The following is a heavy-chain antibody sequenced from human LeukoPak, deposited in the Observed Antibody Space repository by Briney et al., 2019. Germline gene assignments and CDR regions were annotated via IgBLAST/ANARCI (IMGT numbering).Heavy chain of an antibody. CDR3: AKGPRDYYYYYGMDV. CDR2: ISGSGGST. Sequence: GGSLRLSCAASGFTVSSNYMSWVRQAPGKGLEWVSAISGSGGSTYYADSVKGRFTISRDNSKNTLYLQMNSLRAEDTAVHYCAKGPRDYYYYYGMDVWGQGTTVTVSS. CDR1: GFTVSSNY. J-gene: IGHJ6*02. V-gene: IGHV3-23*01.